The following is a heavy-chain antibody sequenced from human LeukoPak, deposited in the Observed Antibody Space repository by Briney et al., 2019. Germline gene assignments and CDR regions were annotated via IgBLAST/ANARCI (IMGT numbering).Heavy chain of an antibody. Sequence: GGSLRLSCAASGFTFSSYSMNWVRQAPGKGLEWVSSISSSSSYIYYADLVKGRFTISRDNAKNSLYLQMNSLRAEDTAVYYCARGYSSSFRYGMDVWGQGTTVTVSS. CDR2: ISSSSSYI. J-gene: IGHJ6*02. CDR3: ARGYSSSFRYGMDV. V-gene: IGHV3-21*01. CDR1: GFTFSSYS. D-gene: IGHD6-13*01.